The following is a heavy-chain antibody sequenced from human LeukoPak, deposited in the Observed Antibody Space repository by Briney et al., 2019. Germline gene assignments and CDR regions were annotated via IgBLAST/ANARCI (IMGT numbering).Heavy chain of an antibody. CDR3: AKDRYGDYSFDY. CDR2: ISGSGSST. D-gene: IGHD4-17*01. Sequence: PGGSLRLPCAASGFTFTIYDMSWVRQAPGKGLEWVSSISGSGSSTYYAESVKGRFTISRDNSKNTLYLQMNSLRSEDTAVYYCAKDRYGDYSFDYWGQGTLVTVSS. CDR1: GFTFTIYD. V-gene: IGHV3-23*01. J-gene: IGHJ4*02.